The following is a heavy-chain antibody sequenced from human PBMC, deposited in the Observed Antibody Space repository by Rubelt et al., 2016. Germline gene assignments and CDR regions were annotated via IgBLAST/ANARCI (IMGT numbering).Heavy chain of an antibody. Sequence: QVPGKGLVWVSRINSDGSSTSYADSVKGRFTISRDNAKKSLYLQMNSLRAEDTAVYYCAVALAAPAFDVWGQGTMVTVSS. V-gene: IGHV3-74*01. J-gene: IGHJ3*01. CDR2: INSDGSST. CDR3: AVALAAPAFDV.